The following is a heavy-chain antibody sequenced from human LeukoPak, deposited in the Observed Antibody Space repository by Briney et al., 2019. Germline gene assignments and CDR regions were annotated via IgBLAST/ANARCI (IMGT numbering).Heavy chain of an antibody. CDR2: IYTSGST. CDR1: GDSISSGSYY. D-gene: IGHD1-26*01. CDR3: ARGMRRYPFDY. V-gene: IGHV4-61*02. J-gene: IGHJ4*02. Sequence: SQTLSLTCTDSGDSISSGSYYLSCVRLPAGKGLEWLGCIYTSGSTNYNPSLKSRVTISVDTSNNQFSLKLSAVTAADTAVYYCARGMRRYPFDYWGQGTLVTVSS.